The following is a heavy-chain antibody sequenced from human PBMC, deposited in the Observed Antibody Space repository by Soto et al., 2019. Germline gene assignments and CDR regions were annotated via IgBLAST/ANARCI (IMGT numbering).Heavy chain of an antibody. D-gene: IGHD2-15*01. Sequence: EVQLLESGGGLVQPGGSLRLSCTASGFTFSNYAMSWVRQAPGKGLEWVSTISGSGDSTNYADSVKGQFAISRDNSNNMLYVQMDSLRVEDTAVYYCAKENRRGYCSGGICYGYFDYWGQGTLDTVSS. CDR2: ISGSGDST. V-gene: IGHV3-23*01. CDR1: GFTFSNYA. CDR3: AKENRRGYCSGGICYGYFDY. J-gene: IGHJ4*02.